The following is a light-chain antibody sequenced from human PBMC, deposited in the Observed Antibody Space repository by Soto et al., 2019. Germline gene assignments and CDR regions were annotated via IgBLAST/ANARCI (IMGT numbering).Light chain of an antibody. CDR2: DAS. J-gene: IGKJ5*01. CDR3: QQYNGYPIT. V-gene: IGKV1-5*01. Sequence: DIQMTQSPSTLSASVGDRVTITCRASQSISSWLAWYQQKPGKAPKLLIFDASSLESGVPSRFSGSESGTQFTLTISSLQPDDFSTYYCQQYNGYPITFGQGTRLEIK. CDR1: QSISSW.